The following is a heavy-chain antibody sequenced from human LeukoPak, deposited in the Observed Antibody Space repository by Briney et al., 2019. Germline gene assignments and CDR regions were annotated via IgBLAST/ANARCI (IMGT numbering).Heavy chain of an antibody. V-gene: IGHV3-15*01. J-gene: IGHJ6*03. CDR1: GFTFNNAW. Sequence: GGSLRLSCAASGFTFNNAWMSWVRQAPGKGLEWVARIKSKTDGGTIDYAAPVKGRFTISRDDSKNTLYLQMNSLKTEDTAVYYCTTVFSENYYYYYMDVWGKGTTVTISS. CDR2: IKSKTDGGTI. CDR3: TTVFSENYYYYYMDV. D-gene: IGHD1-26*01.